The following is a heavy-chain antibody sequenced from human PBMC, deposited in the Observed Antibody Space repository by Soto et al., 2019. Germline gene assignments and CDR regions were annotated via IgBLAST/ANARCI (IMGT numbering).Heavy chain of an antibody. CDR1: GYTFTSYG. J-gene: IGHJ5*02. V-gene: IGHV1-18*04. CDR2: ISAYNGNT. CDR3: ARDRRCSSTSCYTFGNWFDP. Sequence: GASVKVSCKASGYTFTSYGISWVRQAPGQGLEWMGWISAYNGNTNYAQKLQGRVTMTTDTSTSTAYMELRSLRSDDTAVYYCARDRRCSSTSCYTFGNWFDPWGQGXLVTVSS. D-gene: IGHD2-2*02.